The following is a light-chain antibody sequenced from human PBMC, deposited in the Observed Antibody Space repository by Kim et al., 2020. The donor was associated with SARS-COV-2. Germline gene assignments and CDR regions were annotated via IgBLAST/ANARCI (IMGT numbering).Light chain of an antibody. CDR1: SSNIGAGYD. CDR2: GNS. V-gene: IGLV1-40*01. Sequence: QRVTISGRGSSSNIGAGYDVHWYQQLPGTAPKLLIYGNSNRPSGVPDRFSGSKSGTSASLAITGLQAEDEADYYCQSYDSSLSGSVFGGGTQLTVL. CDR3: QSYDSSLSGSV. J-gene: IGLJ2*01.